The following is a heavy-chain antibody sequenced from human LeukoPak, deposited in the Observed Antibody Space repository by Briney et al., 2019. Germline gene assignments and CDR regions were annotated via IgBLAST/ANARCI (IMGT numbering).Heavy chain of an antibody. CDR1: GGSFSGYY. CDR2: INHSGSA. D-gene: IGHD6-13*01. CDR3: SSGWYLI. J-gene: IGHJ4*02. Sequence: SETLSLTCAVYGGSFSGYYWSWIRQPPGKGLEWIGEINHSGSANYNPSLKSRVTISVDTSKNQFPLKLSSVTAADTAVYYCSSGWYLIWGQGTLVTVSS. V-gene: IGHV4-34*01.